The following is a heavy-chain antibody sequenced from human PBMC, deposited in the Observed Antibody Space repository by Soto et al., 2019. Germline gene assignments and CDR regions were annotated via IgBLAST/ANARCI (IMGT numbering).Heavy chain of an antibody. Sequence: GGSLRLSCAASGFTFSDYYMSWIRQAPGKGLEWVSYISSSSSYTNYADSVKGRFTISRDNAKNSLYLQMNSLRAEDTAVYYCARYSTVTSFAYWGQGTLVTVSS. CDR1: GFTFSDYY. CDR3: ARYSTVTSFAY. CDR2: ISSSSSYT. D-gene: IGHD4-17*01. J-gene: IGHJ4*02. V-gene: IGHV3-11*03.